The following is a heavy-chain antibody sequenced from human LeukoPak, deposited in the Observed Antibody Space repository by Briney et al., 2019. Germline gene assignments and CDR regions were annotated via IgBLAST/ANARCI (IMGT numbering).Heavy chain of an antibody. CDR3: ARISSSNWYNERGAFDV. Sequence: SETLSLTCTVSSGSISSYYWTWIRQPPGKGLEWIGNIYYSGSTNHSPSLKSRVTISVDTSKNQFSLKLRSVTAADTAVYYCARISSSNWYNERGAFDVWGQGTMVTVSS. D-gene: IGHD6-13*01. CDR2: IYYSGST. CDR1: SGSISSYY. J-gene: IGHJ3*01. V-gene: IGHV4-59*01.